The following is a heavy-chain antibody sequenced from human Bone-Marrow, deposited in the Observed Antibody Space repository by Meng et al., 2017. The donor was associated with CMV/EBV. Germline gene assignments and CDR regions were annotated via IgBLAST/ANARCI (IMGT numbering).Heavy chain of an antibody. CDR1: GFTFSSYE. J-gene: IGHJ4*02. Sequence: GESLKISCAASGFTFSSYEMNWVRQAPGKGLEWVSYISSSGSTRYYADSVKGRFTISRDNAKNSLYLQMNSLRAEDTAVYYCARDSVPTLYDFWSGYFGYFDYWGQGTLVTVSS. V-gene: IGHV3-48*03. CDR3: ARDSVPTLYDFWSGYFGYFDY. CDR2: ISSSGSTR. D-gene: IGHD3-3*01.